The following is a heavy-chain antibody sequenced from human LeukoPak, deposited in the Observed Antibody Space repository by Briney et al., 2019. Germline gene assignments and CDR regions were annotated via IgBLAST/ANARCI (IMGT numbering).Heavy chain of an antibody. CDR3: ARVVDYGDYFDY. CDR2: IWYDGSNK. CDR1: GFTFSSYV. D-gene: IGHD4-17*01. J-gene: IGHJ4*02. Sequence: GGSLRLSCAASGFTFSSYVMHWVRQAPGKGLEWVAAIWYDGSNKYYADSVKGRFTISRDNSKNTLYLQMNSLRAEDTAVYYCARVVDYGDYFDYWGQGTLVTVSS. V-gene: IGHV3-33*01.